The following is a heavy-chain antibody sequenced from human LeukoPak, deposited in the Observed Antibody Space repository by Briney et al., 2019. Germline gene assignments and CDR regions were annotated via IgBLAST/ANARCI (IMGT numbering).Heavy chain of an antibody. CDR3: ARDITMVRRVYFDY. CDR1: GGTFSNYG. D-gene: IGHD3-10*01. J-gene: IGHJ4*02. V-gene: IGHV1-69*01. Sequence: VKVSCKASGGTFSNYGICWVRQAPGQGLEWMGGIIPIFGTANYAQKFQGRVTITADESTATVYMELSSPRSEDTAVYYCARDITMVRRVYFDYWGQGTLVTVSS. CDR2: IIPIFGTA.